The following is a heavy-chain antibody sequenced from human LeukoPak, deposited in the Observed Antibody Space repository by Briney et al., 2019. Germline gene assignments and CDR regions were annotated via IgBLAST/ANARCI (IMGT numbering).Heavy chain of an antibody. D-gene: IGHD2-2*01. Sequence: GGSLRLSCAASGFTFSSYGMHWVRQAPGKGLEWVSYISGSSVNTNYADSVKGRFTVSRDDAKNSLYLQMNSLRAEDTAVYYCARGRLCSSARCYWFDYWGQGTLVTVSS. CDR3: ARGRLCSSARCYWFDY. J-gene: IGHJ4*02. CDR1: GFTFSSYG. CDR2: ISGSSVNT. V-gene: IGHV3-48*04.